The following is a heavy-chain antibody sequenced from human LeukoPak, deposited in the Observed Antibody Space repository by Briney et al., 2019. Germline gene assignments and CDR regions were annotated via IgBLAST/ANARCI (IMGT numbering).Heavy chain of an antibody. V-gene: IGHV3-74*01. CDR1: GFSFRTHW. D-gene: IGHD6-19*01. CDR2: INSDGNNT. J-gene: IGHJ5*01. Sequence: GGSLRLSCAATGFSFRTHWMHWVRQASGTGLVWVSRINSDGNNTNYAESVKGRFTISRDNAKNTLYLQMNSLRAEDSAVYYCARDNAPQTYSSGWYDSWGQGALATVSS. CDR3: ARDNAPQTYSSGWYDS.